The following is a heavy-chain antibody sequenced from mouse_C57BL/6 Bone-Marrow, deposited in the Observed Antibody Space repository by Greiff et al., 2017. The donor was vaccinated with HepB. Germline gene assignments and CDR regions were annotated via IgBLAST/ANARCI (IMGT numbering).Heavy chain of an antibody. J-gene: IGHJ4*01. CDR3: ATLKPHYYAMDY. CDR1: GYAFSSSW. V-gene: IGHV1-82*01. CDR2: IYPGDGDT. Sequence: QVQLKQSGPELVKPGASVKISCKASGYAFSSSWMNWVKQRPGKGLEWIGRIYPGDGDTNYNGKFKGKATLTADKSSSTAYMQLSSLTSEDSAVYFCATLKPHYYAMDYWGQGTSVTVSS.